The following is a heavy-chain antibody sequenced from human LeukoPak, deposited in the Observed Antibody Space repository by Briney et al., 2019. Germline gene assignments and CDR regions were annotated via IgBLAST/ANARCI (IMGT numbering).Heavy chain of an antibody. CDR2: ISSSGSTI. CDR1: GFTFSSYE. CDR3: AREKSYLRGGKDFDY. V-gene: IGHV3-48*03. J-gene: IGHJ4*02. D-gene: IGHD3-16*01. Sequence: PGGSLRLSCAASGFTFSSYEMNWVRQAPGKGLEWVSYISSSGSTIYYADSVKGRFTISRDNAKNSLYLQMNSLRAEDTAVYYCAREKSYLRGGKDFDYWGQGTLVTVSS.